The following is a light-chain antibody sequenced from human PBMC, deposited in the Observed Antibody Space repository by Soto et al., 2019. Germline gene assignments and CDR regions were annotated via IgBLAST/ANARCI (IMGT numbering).Light chain of an antibody. CDR2: EVS. Sequence: QSALTQPPSASGSPGQSVTISCTGTSSDIGGYNYVSWYQQHPGTAPKLMIYEVSQRPSGVPDRFSGSKSRNTASLTVSGLQAEDEADYYCSSYAGSNNFVVFGGGTKLTVL. CDR3: SSYAGSNNFVV. V-gene: IGLV2-8*01. J-gene: IGLJ2*01. CDR1: SSDIGGYNY.